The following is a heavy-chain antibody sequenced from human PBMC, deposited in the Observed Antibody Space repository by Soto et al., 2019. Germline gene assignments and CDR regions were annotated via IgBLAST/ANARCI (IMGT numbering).Heavy chain of an antibody. CDR2: ISWNSGDI. CDR1: GFTFADFA. D-gene: IGHD3-16*01. Sequence: GGSLRLSCVASGFTFADFAMNWVRQAPGKGLEWVSGISWNSGDIGYAEAVKGRFTISRDNAKNSLFLQMNSLRAEDTALYYCVRKGGLRTSYFYYMDVWGKGTTVTVS. CDR3: VRKGGLRTSYFYYMDV. V-gene: IGHV3-9*01. J-gene: IGHJ6*03.